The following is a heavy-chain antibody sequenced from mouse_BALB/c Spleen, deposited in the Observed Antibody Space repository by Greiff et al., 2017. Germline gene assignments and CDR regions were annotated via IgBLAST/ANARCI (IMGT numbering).Heavy chain of an antibody. Sequence: VQLVESGPGLVAPSQSLSITCTVSGFSLTSYGVHWVRQPPGKGLEWLGVIWAGGSTNYNSALMSRLSISKDNSKSQVFLKMNSLQTDDTAMYYCARDLYDGYSDYFDYWGQGTTLTVSS. J-gene: IGHJ2*01. CDR2: IWAGGST. V-gene: IGHV2-9*02. CDR3: ARDLYDGYSDYFDY. CDR1: GFSLTSYG. D-gene: IGHD2-3*01.